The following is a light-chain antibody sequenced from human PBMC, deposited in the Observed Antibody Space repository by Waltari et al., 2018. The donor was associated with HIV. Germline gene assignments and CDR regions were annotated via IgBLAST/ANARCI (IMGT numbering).Light chain of an antibody. Sequence: QSVLTQPPSVSGAPGPRVTVSCTGSALNIGAGYDLPWYQKLPGTAPKLFINGNNNRPSGVPDRFSVSKSGASASLAITGLQGEDEGDYYCQTYDTDLKTYVFGSGTKVTVL. V-gene: IGLV1-40*01. CDR1: ALNIGAGYD. CDR2: GNN. J-gene: IGLJ1*01. CDR3: QTYDTDLKTYV.